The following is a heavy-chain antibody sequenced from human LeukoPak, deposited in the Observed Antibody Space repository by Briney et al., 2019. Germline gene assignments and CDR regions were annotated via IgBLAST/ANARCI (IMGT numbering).Heavy chain of an antibody. J-gene: IGHJ3*02. Sequence: ASVKVSCKVSGYTLTELSMHWVRQAPGKGLEWMGGFDPENGETIYAQKFQGRVTMTEDTSTDTAYMELSSLRSEDTAVYYCATNNPPGSGYYYFNAFDIWGQGTMVTVSS. V-gene: IGHV1-24*01. CDR2: FDPENGET. CDR1: GYTLTELS. CDR3: ATNNPPGSGYYYFNAFDI. D-gene: IGHD3-22*01.